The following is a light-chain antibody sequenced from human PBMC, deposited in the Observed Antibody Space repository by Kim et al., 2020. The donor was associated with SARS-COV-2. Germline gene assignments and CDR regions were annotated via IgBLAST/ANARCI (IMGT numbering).Light chain of an antibody. V-gene: IGKV3-20*01. CDR1: QIVGNNY. CDR3: HQHAAAPWT. J-gene: IGKJ1*01. CDR2: TAS. Sequence: LSPGETATLSCRASQIVGNNYVAWYHQKPGQAPRLLIHTASIRATGIPDRFRGSGSGTDFTLTISRLEPEDFAVFYCHQHAAAPWTFGQGTKLEI.